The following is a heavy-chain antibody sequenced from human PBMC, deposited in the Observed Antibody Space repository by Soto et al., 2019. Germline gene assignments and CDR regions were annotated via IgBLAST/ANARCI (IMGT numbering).Heavy chain of an antibody. CDR2: IDPSDSYT. V-gene: IGHV5-10-1*01. CDR1: GYSFTIYW. J-gene: IGHJ5*02. Sequence: PGESLKISCKGSGYSFTIYWISWVRQMPGKGLEWMGRIDPSDSYTNYSPSFQGHVTISADKSISTAYLQWSSLKASDTAMYYCARVYSSSWYSRANWFDPWGQGTRVTVSS. CDR3: ARVYSSSWYSRANWFDP. D-gene: IGHD6-13*01.